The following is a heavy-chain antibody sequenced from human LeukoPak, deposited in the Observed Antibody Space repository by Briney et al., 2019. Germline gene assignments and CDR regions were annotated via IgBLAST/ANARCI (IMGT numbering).Heavy chain of an antibody. CDR3: ARGLSANRYWYFDL. J-gene: IGHJ2*01. CDR1: GLTFSDYY. V-gene: IGHV3-11*01. D-gene: IGHD1-14*01. Sequence: PGGSLRLSCAASGLTFSDYYMSWIRQAPGKGLEWVSYISSSGSTIYYADSVKGRFTISRDNAKNSLYLQMNSLRAEDTAVYYCARGLSANRYWYFDLWGRGTLVTVSS. CDR2: ISSSGSTI.